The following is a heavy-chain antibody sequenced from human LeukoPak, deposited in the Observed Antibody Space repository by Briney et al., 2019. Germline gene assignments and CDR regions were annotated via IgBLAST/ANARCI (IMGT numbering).Heavy chain of an antibody. CDR2: IYYSGST. CDR3: ASEMATRYYFDY. Sequence: SETLSLTCTVSGGSISSSSYYWGWIRQPPGKGLEWIGSIYYSGSTYYNPPLKSRVTISVDTSKNQFSLKLSSVTAADTAVYYSASEMATRYYFDYWVQGTLVTVSS. D-gene: IGHD5-24*01. J-gene: IGHJ4*02. V-gene: IGHV4-39*01. CDR1: GGSISSSSYY.